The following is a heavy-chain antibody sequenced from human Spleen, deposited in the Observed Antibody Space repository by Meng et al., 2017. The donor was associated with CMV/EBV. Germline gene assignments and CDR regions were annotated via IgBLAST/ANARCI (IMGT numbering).Heavy chain of an antibody. Sequence: GESLKISCAASGFTFSSYWMSWVRQAPGKGLEWVGFIRSKAYGGTTEYAASVKGRFTISRDDSKSIAYLQMNSLKTEDTAVYYCTSRYSSSWYNYYYYGMDVWGQGTTVTVSS. V-gene: IGHV3-49*04. CDR2: IRSKAYGGTT. CDR3: TSRYSSSWYNYYYYGMDV. J-gene: IGHJ6*02. CDR1: GFTFSSYW. D-gene: IGHD6-13*01.